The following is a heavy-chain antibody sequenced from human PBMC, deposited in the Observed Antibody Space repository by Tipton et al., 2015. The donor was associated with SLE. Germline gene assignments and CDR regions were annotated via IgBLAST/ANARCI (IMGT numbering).Heavy chain of an antibody. CDR1: GFTVSSNY. Sequence: SLRLSCAASGFTVSSNYMSWVRQAPGKGLEWVSVIYSGGSTYYAAPVKGRFTISRHNSKNTLYLQMNRLRAEDTAVYYCASGASSGYYSFDYWGQGTLVTVSS. CDR2: IYSGGST. V-gene: IGHV3-53*04. CDR3: ASGASSGYYSFDY. D-gene: IGHD3-22*01. J-gene: IGHJ4*02.